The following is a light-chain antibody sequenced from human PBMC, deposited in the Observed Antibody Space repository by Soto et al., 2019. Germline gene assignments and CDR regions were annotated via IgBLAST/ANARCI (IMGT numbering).Light chain of an antibody. CDR2: GAS. V-gene: IGKV3-20*01. CDR1: QSVSRSY. Sequence: EIVLTQSPGTLSLSPGERATLSCRASQSVSRSYLAWYQQKPGQAPRLLIYGASSRATGIPDRFSGSGSRTDFTLTISTLEPEDFAVYYCQQYDSSPWTCGQGTKVEMK. CDR3: QQYDSSPWT. J-gene: IGKJ1*01.